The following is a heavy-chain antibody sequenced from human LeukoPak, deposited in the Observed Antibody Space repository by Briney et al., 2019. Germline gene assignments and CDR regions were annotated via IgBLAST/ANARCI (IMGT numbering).Heavy chain of an antibody. Sequence: PGGSLRLSCAASGFTFSSYGMHWVRQAPGKGLEWVAVISYDGSNKYYADSVKGRFTISRDNSKNTLYLQMNSLRAEDTAVYYCARDWSEYDFWNNWFDPWGQGTLVTVSS. V-gene: IGHV3-30*03. J-gene: IGHJ5*02. CDR3: ARDWSEYDFWNNWFDP. CDR2: ISYDGSNK. D-gene: IGHD3-3*01. CDR1: GFTFSSYG.